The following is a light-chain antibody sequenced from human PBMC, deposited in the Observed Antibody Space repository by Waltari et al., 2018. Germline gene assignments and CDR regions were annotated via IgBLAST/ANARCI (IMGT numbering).Light chain of an antibody. J-gene: IGKJ4*01. V-gene: IGKV1-16*01. CDR3: QQHNSNPLT. CDR1: QGISSY. Sequence: DIQMTQSPSSLSASVGDRVTITCRASQGISSYLAWFQQKPGKATKLLIYKASSLQSGVPSRFSGSGSGTDFTLTISSLQPEDFATYYCQQHNSNPLTFGGGTKVEIK. CDR2: KAS.